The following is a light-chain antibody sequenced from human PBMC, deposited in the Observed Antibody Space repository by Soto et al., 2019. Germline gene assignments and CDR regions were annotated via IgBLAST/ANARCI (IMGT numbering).Light chain of an antibody. CDR3: SSFRSGSTL. V-gene: IGLV2-14*01. CDR1: SSDVGGYEF. CDR2: EVS. Sequence: QSALTQPASVSGSPGQSITISCTGTSSDVGGYEFVSWYQQHPGKAPKLMIYEVSNRPSGVSNRFSGSKSGNTASLTISGLHAEDEADYYCSSFRSGSTLFGTGTKLTVL. J-gene: IGLJ1*01.